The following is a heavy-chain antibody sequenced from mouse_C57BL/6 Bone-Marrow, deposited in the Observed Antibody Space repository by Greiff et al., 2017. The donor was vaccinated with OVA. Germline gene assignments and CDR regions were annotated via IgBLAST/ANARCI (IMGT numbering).Heavy chain of an antibody. CDR3: ARSESSLGYFDY. CDR1: GYTFTSYW. Sequence: QVHVKQPGAELVKPGASVKLSCKASGYTFTSYWMHWVKQRPGQGLEWIGMIHPNSGSTNYNEKFKSKATLTVDKSSSTAYMQLSSLTSEDSAVYYCARSESSLGYFDYWGQGTTLTVSS. J-gene: IGHJ2*01. CDR2: IHPNSGST. D-gene: IGHD1-1*01. V-gene: IGHV1-64*01.